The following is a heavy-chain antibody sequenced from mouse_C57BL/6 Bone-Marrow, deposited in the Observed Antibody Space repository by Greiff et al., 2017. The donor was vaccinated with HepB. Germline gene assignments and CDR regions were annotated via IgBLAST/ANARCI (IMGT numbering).Heavy chain of an antibody. V-gene: IGHV1-64*01. J-gene: IGHJ2*01. Sequence: QVQLQQSGAELVKPGASVKLSCKASGYTFTSYWMHWVKQRPGQGLEWIGMIHPNSGSTNYNEKFKSKATLTVDKSSSTAYMQLSSLTSEDSAVYYCAREGLRRYFDYWGQGTTLTVSS. CDR1: GYTFTSYW. CDR2: IHPNSGST. D-gene: IGHD2-4*01. CDR3: AREGLRRYFDY.